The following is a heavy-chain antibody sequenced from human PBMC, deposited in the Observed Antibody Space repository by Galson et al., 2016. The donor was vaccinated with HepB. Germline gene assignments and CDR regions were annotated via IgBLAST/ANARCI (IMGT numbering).Heavy chain of an antibody. J-gene: IGHJ5*02. CDR3: ARDGGGYCSGGSCQSNWFDP. CDR2: IWYDGSNE. V-gene: IGHV3-33*01. D-gene: IGHD2-15*01. Sequence: SLRLSCAASGFTISTYGIHWVRQAPGKGLEWVAVIWYDGSNEYYADSVKGRFTISRDNSKNTVYLQMNSPRAEDTAVYYCARDGGGYCSGGSCQSNWFDPWGQGTLVTVSS. CDR1: GFTISTYG.